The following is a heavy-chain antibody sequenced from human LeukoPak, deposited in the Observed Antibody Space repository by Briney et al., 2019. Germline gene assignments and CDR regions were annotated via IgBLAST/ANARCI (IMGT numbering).Heavy chain of an antibody. CDR3: ARQTRYGPSDS. CDR2: INVRDSDT. CDR1: GDRLRNDW. J-gene: IGHJ4*02. Sequence: GESLNISCKASGDRLRNDWITWVRQRPGKGLEYMGMINVRDSDTRYSLSFQDQITISADKSTSTAFLQWPSLQASDTAIYYCARQTRYGPSDSWGQGTLVTVSS. V-gene: IGHV5-51*01. D-gene: IGHD3-9*01.